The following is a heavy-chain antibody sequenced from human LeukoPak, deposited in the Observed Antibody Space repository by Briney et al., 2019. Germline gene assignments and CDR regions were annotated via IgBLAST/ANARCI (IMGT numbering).Heavy chain of an antibody. Sequence: SVTVSYKASGGTFNIYAIIWVRQAPGQGREGMGGISPNFGIANYAQKFQGRVTIHADKSTSTAYMELTSLPYEDTAVYYCARDLPGEMATTDGDWFDPWGQGTLVTVSS. V-gene: IGHV1-69*10. CDR1: GGTFNIYA. J-gene: IGHJ5*02. D-gene: IGHD5-24*01. CDR3: ARDLPGEMATTDGDWFDP. CDR2: ISPNFGIA.